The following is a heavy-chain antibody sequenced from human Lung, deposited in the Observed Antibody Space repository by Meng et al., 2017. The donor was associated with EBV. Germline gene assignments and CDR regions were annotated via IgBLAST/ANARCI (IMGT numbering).Heavy chain of an antibody. CDR1: GGSISSINW. J-gene: IGHJ5*02. CDR3: ARVAAAGNEWFDP. V-gene: IGHV4-4*02. CDR2: IYHSGST. Sequence: QVRLQESGPGRVKPSETLSLTCAVSGGSISSINWWTWVRQPPGKGLEWIGEIYHSGSTNYNPSLKSRVTISVDKSKNQFSLKLSSVTAADTAVYYCARVAAAGNEWFDPWGQGTLVTVSS. D-gene: IGHD6-13*01.